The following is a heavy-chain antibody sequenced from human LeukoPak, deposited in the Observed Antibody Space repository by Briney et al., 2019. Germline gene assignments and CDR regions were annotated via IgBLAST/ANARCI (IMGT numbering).Heavy chain of an antibody. CDR1: GFTFSNYW. CDR2: INSDGKST. CDR3: ARGWLTATGTIY. Sequence: GGSLRLSCAASGFTFSNYWMHWVRHAPGKGLAWVARINSDGKSTNYADSVKGRFTISRDNARNTLFLQMNSLNAEDTAIYYCARGWLTATGTIYWGQGTLVTVSS. J-gene: IGHJ4*02. D-gene: IGHD3-9*01. V-gene: IGHV3-74*01.